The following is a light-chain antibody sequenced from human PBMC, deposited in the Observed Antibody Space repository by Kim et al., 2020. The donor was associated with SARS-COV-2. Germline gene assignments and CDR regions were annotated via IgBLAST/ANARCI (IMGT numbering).Light chain of an antibody. J-gene: IGKJ4*01. CDR1: QDISNY. V-gene: IGKV1-33*01. CDR2: DAS. Sequence: VGDRVTITCQASQDISNYLNWYQQKPGKAPKLLIYDASYLETGVPSRFSGSGSGTDFTFTISSLQPEDIATYYCQQYDNLPPGLTFGGGTKVDIK. CDR3: QQYDNLPPGLT.